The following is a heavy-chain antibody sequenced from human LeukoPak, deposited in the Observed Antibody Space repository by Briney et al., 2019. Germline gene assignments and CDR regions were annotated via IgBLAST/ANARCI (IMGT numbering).Heavy chain of an antibody. D-gene: IGHD5-18*01. CDR1: GFTFTTYA. CDR2: IRATAGST. CDR3: AKGGYTSPFAS. J-gene: IGHJ4*02. V-gene: IGHV3-23*01. Sequence: PGGSLRLSCAASGFTFTTYAMTWVRQAPGKGLEWVSTIRATAGSTYYAGSVVGRFSISRDNSKNTLSLQMNSLRAEDTAVYYCAKGGYTSPFASWGQGTLVTVSS.